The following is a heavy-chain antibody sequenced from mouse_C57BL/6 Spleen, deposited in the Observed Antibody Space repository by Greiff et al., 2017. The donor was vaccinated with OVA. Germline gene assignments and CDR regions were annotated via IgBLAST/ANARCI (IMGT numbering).Heavy chain of an antibody. Sequence: VHVKQSGTVLARPGASVKMSCKTSGYTFTSYWMHWVNQRPGQGLEWIGAIYPGNSDTSYNQKFKGKAKLTAVTSASTAYMELSSLTNEDSAVYYCTRPYDYDGFAYWGQGTLVTVSA. CDR3: TRPYDYDGFAY. V-gene: IGHV1-5*01. J-gene: IGHJ3*01. CDR1: GYTFTSYW. D-gene: IGHD2-4*01. CDR2: IYPGNSDT.